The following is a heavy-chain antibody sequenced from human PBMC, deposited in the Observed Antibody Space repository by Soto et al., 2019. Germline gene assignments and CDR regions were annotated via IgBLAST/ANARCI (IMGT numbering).Heavy chain of an antibody. V-gene: IGHV4-34*01. CDR1: GGSFSGYY. D-gene: IGHD6-6*01. Sequence: QVQVQQWGAGLLKPSETLSLTCAVYGGSFSGYYWSWIRQPPGKGLEWIGEINHSGSTHYNPSLKSRVTISVDTSKNQFSLKLSSVTAADTAVYYCARTSRFDYRGQGTLVTVSS. CDR3: ARTSRFDY. J-gene: IGHJ4*02. CDR2: INHSGST.